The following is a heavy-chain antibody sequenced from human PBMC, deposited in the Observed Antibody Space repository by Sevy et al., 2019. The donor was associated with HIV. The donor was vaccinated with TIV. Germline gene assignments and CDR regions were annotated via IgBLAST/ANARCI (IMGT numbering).Heavy chain of an antibody. CDR2: FSFGCGRI. V-gene: IGHV3-23*01. D-gene: IGHD2-8*01. J-gene: IGHJ4*01. CDR1: RFTFSKYS. Sequence: GGSLRLSCEASRFTFSKYSMSWVRQAPGKGLEWVSTFSFGCGRINYADSVKGRFTISRDDSKNTLYLQMNSLRAEDTAVYYCARKGCTKPHDYWGQGTLVTVSS. CDR3: ARKGCTKPHDY.